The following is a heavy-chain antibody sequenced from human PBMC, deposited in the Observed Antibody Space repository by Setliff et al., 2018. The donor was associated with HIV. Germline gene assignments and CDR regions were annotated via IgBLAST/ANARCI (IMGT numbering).Heavy chain of an antibody. CDR2: VHTSGRT. Sequence: SETLSLTCAVSGVSINTGTYYTYYWTWIRQPAGKGLEWIGHVHTSGRTTYNPSLRRRVTISVDTSKNQFSLNLSSVTAADTAVYYCAREWRGRYYYYMDVWGKGTTVTVSS. CDR3: AREWRGRYYYYMDV. V-gene: IGHV4-61*09. D-gene: IGHD3-10*01. CDR1: GVSINTGTYYTYY. J-gene: IGHJ6*03.